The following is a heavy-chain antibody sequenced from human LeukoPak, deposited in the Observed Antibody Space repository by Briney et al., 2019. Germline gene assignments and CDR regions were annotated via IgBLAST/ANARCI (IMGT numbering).Heavy chain of an antibody. Sequence: GGSLRLSCAASGFTFSNAWMSWVRQAPGKGLEWVGRIKSNTGGATTDYAAPVKGRFTISKDDSKNTLYLQMNSLKTEDTAVYYCTTWSSVAGHDYWGQGTLVTVSS. CDR3: TTWSSVAGHDY. V-gene: IGHV3-15*01. J-gene: IGHJ4*02. CDR2: IKSNTGGATT. D-gene: IGHD6-19*01. CDR1: GFTFSNAW.